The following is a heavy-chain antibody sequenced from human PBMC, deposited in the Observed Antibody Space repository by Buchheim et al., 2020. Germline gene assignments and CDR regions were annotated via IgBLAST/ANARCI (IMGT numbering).Heavy chain of an antibody. J-gene: IGHJ6*02. V-gene: IGHV1-46*01. Sequence: QVQLVQSGAEVKKPGASVKVSCKASGYTFTSYYMHWVRQAPGQGLEWMGIINPSGGSTSYAQKFQGRVTMTRDTSTSTVYMELSSLRSEDTAVYYCARITTVTTGERVGGMDVWGQGTT. CDR3: ARITTVTTGERVGGMDV. CDR2: INPSGGST. D-gene: IGHD4-17*01. CDR1: GYTFTSYY.